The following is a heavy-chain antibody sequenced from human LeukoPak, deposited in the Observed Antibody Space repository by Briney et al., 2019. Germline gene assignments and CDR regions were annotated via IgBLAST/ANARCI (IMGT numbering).Heavy chain of an antibody. V-gene: IGHV4-38-2*01. CDR1: GYSISSGYY. CDR2: IYHTGST. CDR3: ASGGTAVVMALTYYFDT. Sequence: PSETLSLTCAVSGYSISSGYYWGWIPQPPGKGLEWIGSIYHTGSTYYNPSLQSRVTISLDSPKNQFSLKLTSVTAADTAVYYCASGGTAVVMALTYYFDTWGQGTPVTVSS. D-gene: IGHD3-22*01. J-gene: IGHJ4*02.